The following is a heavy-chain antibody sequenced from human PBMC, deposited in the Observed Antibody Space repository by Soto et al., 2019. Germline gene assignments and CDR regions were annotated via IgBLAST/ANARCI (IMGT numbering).Heavy chain of an antibody. V-gene: IGHV4-34*01. CDR1: GGSFSGYY. CDR2: INHSGST. Sequence: SETLSLTCAVYGGSFSGYYWSWIRQPPGKGLEWIGEINHSGSTNYNPSLKSRVTISVDTSKNQFSLKLSSVTAADTAVYYCARALVPGVIISGWYWADYWGQGTLVTVSS. CDR3: ARALVPGVIISGWYWADY. J-gene: IGHJ4*02. D-gene: IGHD6-19*01.